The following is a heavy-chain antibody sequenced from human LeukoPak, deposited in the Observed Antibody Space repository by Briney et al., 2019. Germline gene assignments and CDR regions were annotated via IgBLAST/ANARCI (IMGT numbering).Heavy chain of an antibody. Sequence: PSETLSLTCTVSGGSISSYYWSWIRQPPGKGLEGIGYIYYSGSTNYNPSLKIRATISVDTSKNQFSLKLSSVTAADTAVYYCARGSWGFGELYYGMDVWGQGTTVTVSS. CDR1: GGSISSYY. CDR2: IYYSGST. D-gene: IGHD3-10*01. J-gene: IGHJ6*02. V-gene: IGHV4-59*01. CDR3: ARGSWGFGELYYGMDV.